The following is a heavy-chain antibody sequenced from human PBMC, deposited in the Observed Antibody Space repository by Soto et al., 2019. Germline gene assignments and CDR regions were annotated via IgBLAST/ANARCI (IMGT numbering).Heavy chain of an antibody. CDR3: AREVHYYGSGGWSFDP. V-gene: IGHV3-33*01. J-gene: IGHJ5*02. CDR2: IWYDGSNK. CDR1: GFTFSSYG. D-gene: IGHD3-10*01. Sequence: QVQLVESGGGVVQPGRSLRLSCAASGFTFSSYGMHWVRQAPGKGLEWVAVIWYDGSNKYYADSVKGRFTISRDNSKNTLYLQMNSLRAEDTAVYYCAREVHYYGSGGWSFDPWGQGTLVTVSS.